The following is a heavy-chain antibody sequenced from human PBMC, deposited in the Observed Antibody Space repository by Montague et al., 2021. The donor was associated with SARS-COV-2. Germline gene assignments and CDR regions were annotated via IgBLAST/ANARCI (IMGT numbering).Heavy chain of an antibody. V-gene: IGHV4-31*03. J-gene: IGHJ6*02. CDR3: ARDQGYNWNYYYYYGMDV. Sequence: TRSLTCTVSGGSISSGGYYWSWIRQHPGKGLEWIGYIYYSGSTYYNPSLKSRVTISVDTSKNQFSLKLSSVTAADTAVYYCARDQGYNWNYYYYYGMDVWAKGPRSPSP. CDR2: IYYSGST. CDR1: GGSISSGGYY. D-gene: IGHD1-20*01.